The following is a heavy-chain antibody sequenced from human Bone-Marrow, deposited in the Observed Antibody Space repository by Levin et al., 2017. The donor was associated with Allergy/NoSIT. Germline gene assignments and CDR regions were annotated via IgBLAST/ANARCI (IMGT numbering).Heavy chain of an antibody. D-gene: IGHD5-18*01. J-gene: IGHJ4*02. CDR1: GFTFSTYE. CDR2: ISSAGDT. CDR3: GGRRGYGYGVAY. Sequence: PGGSLRLSCAVSGFTFSTYEMHWFRQVTGKGLEWVSGISSAGDTYYPASVKGRFTISRESAETSFYLQMNSLRAGDTAMYYCGGRRGYGYGVAYWGQGTLVTVSS. V-gene: IGHV3-13*01.